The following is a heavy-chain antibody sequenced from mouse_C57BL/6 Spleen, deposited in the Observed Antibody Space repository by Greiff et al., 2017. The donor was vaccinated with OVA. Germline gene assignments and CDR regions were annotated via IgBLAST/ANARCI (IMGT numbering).Heavy chain of an antibody. D-gene: IGHD2-1*01. Sequence: QVQLQQPGAELVMPGASVKLSCKASGYTFTSYWMHWVKQRPGQGLEWIGEIDPSDSYTNYNQKFKGKSTLTVDKSSSTAYMQLSSLTSEDSAVYYCARGGNYDAMDYWGQGTSVTVSS. CDR1: GYTFTSYW. CDR3: ARGGNYDAMDY. CDR2: IDPSDSYT. J-gene: IGHJ4*01. V-gene: IGHV1-69*01.